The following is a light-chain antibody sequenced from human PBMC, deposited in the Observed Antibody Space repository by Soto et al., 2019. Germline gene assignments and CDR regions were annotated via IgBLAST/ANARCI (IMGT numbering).Light chain of an antibody. CDR3: HQCYTSPWT. V-gene: IGKV3D-7*01. J-gene: IGKJ1*01. CDR2: GIS. Sequence: EIVVTKTPAVLPVFEGESATLSCRASQSVNSNYLAWYQQHPGQPPRLLIYGISTRATGIPARFSGSGSGTDFTLTISSLEPEDFAVYYCHQCYTSPWTFAQGTKVDIK. CDR1: QSVNSNY.